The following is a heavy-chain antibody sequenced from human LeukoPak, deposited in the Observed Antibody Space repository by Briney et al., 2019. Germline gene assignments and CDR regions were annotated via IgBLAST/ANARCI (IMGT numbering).Heavy chain of an antibody. CDR2: IWYDGSDK. CDR1: GFTFSSYG. CDR3: AKDSKGKGLDY. J-gene: IGHJ4*02. V-gene: IGHV3-30*02. Sequence: GGSLRLSCAASGFTFSSYGMHWVRQAPGKGLEWVAFIWYDGSDKYYADSVKGRFTISRDNSKNTLYLQMNSLRVDDTAVYYCAKDSKGKGLDYWGQGTLVTVSS.